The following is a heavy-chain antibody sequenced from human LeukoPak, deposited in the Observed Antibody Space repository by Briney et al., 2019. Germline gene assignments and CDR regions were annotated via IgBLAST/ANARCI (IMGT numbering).Heavy chain of an antibody. J-gene: IGHJ4*02. CDR3: AREEEDYYDSGTYYFDF. V-gene: IGHV3-21*01. CDR1: GFTSTTYS. D-gene: IGHD3-10*01. CDR2: ISSTSDYI. Sequence: GGSLRLSCAASGFTSTTYSMNWVRQAPGKGLEWVSSISSTSDYIYYADSLKGRFTISRDNAKNSLYLQMNSLRAEDTAVYYCAREEEDYYDSGTYYFDFWGQGTLVTVSS.